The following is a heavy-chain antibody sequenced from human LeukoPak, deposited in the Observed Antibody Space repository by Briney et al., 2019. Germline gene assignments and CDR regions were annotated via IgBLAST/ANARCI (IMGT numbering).Heavy chain of an antibody. V-gene: IGHV3-30*02. D-gene: IGHD3-9*01. CDR1: GFTFSSYG. J-gene: IGHJ4*02. Sequence: PGGSLRLSCATSGFTFSSYGMYWVRQAPGKGLEWLAFIRYDGINKYYADSVKGRFTISRDNSKNTLYLQMNSLRAEDTAVYYCAKDSLTGTGAYYFDCWGQGTLVTVSS. CDR3: AKDSLTGTGAYYFDC. CDR2: IRYDGINK.